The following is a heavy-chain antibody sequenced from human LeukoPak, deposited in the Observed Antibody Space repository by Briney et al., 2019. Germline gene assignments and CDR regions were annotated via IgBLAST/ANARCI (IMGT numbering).Heavy chain of an antibody. Sequence: PSETLSLTCTVSGGSISSYYWSWIRQPPGKGLEWIGYIYYSGSTNYNPSLKSRVTISVDTSKNQFSLKLSSVTAADTAVYYCETMGATPIYFDYWGQGTLVTVSS. CDR2: IYYSGST. D-gene: IGHD1-26*01. CDR1: GGSISSYY. V-gene: IGHV4-59*08. CDR3: ETMGATPIYFDY. J-gene: IGHJ4*02.